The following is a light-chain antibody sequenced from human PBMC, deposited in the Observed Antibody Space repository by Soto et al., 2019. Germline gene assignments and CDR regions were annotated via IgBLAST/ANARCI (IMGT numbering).Light chain of an antibody. CDR3: SSYAGSNNLV. Sequence: QSALTQPPSASASPGQSVTISCTGTSSDVGGYNYVSWYRQHPGKAPKLMIFEVTKRPSGVPDRFSGSKSGSTASLTVSGLQAEDEADYYCSSYAGSNNLVFGGGTKMTVL. CDR2: EVT. V-gene: IGLV2-8*01. J-gene: IGLJ2*01. CDR1: SSDVGGYNY.